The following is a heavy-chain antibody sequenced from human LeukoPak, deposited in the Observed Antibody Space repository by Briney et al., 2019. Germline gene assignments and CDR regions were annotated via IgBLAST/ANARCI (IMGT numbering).Heavy chain of an antibody. CDR3: ARRRIAAAGTIVFDTYYYYMDV. V-gene: IGHV5-51*01. D-gene: IGHD6-13*01. Sequence: GESLKISCQASGYSFMTYWIGWVRQMPRKGLERMGIIYPGDSDTRYSPSFQGQVTISADKSISTAYLQWSSLKASDTAMYYCARRRIAAAGTIVFDTYYYYMDVWGKGTTVTVSS. CDR2: IYPGDSDT. J-gene: IGHJ6*03. CDR1: GYSFMTYW.